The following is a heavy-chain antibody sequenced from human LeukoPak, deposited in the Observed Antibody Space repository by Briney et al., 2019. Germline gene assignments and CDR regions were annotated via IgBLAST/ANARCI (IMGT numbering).Heavy chain of an antibody. CDR1: GGSFSGYY. J-gene: IGHJ4*02. CDR2: INHSGST. V-gene: IGHV4-34*01. Sequence: TSETLSLTCAVYGGSFSGYYWSWIRQPPGKGLEWIGEINHSGSTNYNPSLKSRVTISVDTSKNQFSLKLSSVTAADTAVYYCARGKRTIFGVVITGTHPQFDYWGQGTLVTVSS. D-gene: IGHD3-3*01. CDR3: ARGKRTIFGVVITGTHPQFDY.